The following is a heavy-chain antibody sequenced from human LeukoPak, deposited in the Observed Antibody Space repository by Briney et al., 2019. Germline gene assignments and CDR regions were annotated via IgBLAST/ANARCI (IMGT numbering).Heavy chain of an antibody. Sequence: GGSLRLSCAASGFTFSSYSMNWVRQAPGKGLEWVSSIYYADSVKGRFTTSRDNAKNSLYLQMNSLRAEDTAVYYCARESSSSSWSDYWGQGTLVTVSS. CDR1: GFTFSSYS. D-gene: IGHD6-13*01. V-gene: IGHV3-21*01. CDR2: I. J-gene: IGHJ4*02. CDR3: ARESSSSSWSDY.